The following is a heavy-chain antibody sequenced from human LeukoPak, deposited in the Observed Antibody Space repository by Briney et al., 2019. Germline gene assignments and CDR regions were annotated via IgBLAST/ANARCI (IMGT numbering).Heavy chain of an antibody. J-gene: IGHJ4*02. CDR1: GYTFTSYD. D-gene: IGHD3-10*01. Sequence: ASVKVSCKASGYTFTSYDINWVRQATGQGLEWMGWMNPNSGITGYAQKFQGRVTMTRNTSISTAYMELSSLRSEDTAVYYCARGRYYYGSGSYVFWGQGTLVTVSS. CDR2: MNPNSGIT. V-gene: IGHV1-8*01. CDR3: ARGRYYYGSGSYVF.